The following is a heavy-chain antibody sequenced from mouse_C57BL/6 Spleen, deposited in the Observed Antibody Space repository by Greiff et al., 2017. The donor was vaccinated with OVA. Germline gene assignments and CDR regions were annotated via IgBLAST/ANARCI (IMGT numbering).Heavy chain of an antibody. CDR1: GFTFSSYG. J-gene: IGHJ1*03. CDR2: ISSGGSYT. V-gene: IGHV5-6*01. Sequence: DVHLVESGGDLVKPGGSLKLSCAASGFTFSSYGMSWVRQTPDKRLEWVATISSGGSYTYYPDSVKGRFTISRDNAKNTLYLQMSSLKSEDTAMYYCANDYDGYFDVWGTGTTVTVSS. CDR3: ANDYDGYFDV. D-gene: IGHD2-4*01.